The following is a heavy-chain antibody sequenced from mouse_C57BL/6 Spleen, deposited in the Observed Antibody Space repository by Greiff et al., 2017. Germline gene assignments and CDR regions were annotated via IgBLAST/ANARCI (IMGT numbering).Heavy chain of an antibody. V-gene: IGHV1-62-2*01. CDR3: ARHEDPYGCFDY. CDR2: FYPGSGSI. Sequence: QVQLKQSGAELVKPGASVKLSCKASGYTFTEYPIHWVKQRSGQGLEWIGWFYPGSGSIKYNEKFKDKATLTADKSSSTVYMELSRLTSEDAAVYFGARHEDPYGCFDYWGQGTTLTVSS. J-gene: IGHJ2*01. CDR1: GYTFTEYP. D-gene: IGHD2-2*01.